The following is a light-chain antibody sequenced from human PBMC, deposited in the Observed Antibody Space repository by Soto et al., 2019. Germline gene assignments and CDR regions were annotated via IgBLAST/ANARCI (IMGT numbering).Light chain of an antibody. CDR1: SSNIGYYY. J-gene: IGLJ2*01. CDR3: GSWDSSLSGGGV. CDR2: DNN. V-gene: IGLV1-51*01. Sequence: QSVLTQPPSVSAAPGQRVTISCSGSSSNIGYYYVTWYQQFPGTAPKLLIYDNNKRPSGIPDRFSGSKSGTSATLGIAGLQTGDEADYYCGSWDSSLSGGGVFGGGTKVTVL.